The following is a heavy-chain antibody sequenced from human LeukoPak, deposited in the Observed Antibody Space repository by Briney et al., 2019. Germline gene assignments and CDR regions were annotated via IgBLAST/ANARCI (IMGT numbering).Heavy chain of an antibody. V-gene: IGHV3-30*02. CDR3: ARDHRGTMAQGY. J-gene: IGHJ4*02. Sequence: PGRSLRLSCAASGFTFSSYGMHWVRQAPGKGLEWVAFIRYDGSNKYYADSVKGRFTISRDNSKNTLYLQMNSLRAEDTAVYYCARDHRGTMAQGYWGQGTLVSVSS. CDR2: IRYDGSNK. D-gene: IGHD4/OR15-4a*01. CDR1: GFTFSSYG.